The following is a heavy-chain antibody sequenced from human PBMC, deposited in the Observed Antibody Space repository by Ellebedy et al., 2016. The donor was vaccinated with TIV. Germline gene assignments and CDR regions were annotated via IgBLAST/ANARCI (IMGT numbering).Heavy chain of an antibody. CDR2: IIPILGIA. J-gene: IGHJ4*02. D-gene: IGHD2-2*01. CDR3: ATFNQSYIVVWISFDY. Sequence: AASVKVSCKASGGTFSSYAISWVRQAPGQGLEWMGRIIPILGIANYAQKFQGRVTMTEDTSTDTAYMELSSLRSEDTAVYYCATFNQSYIVVWISFDYWGQGTLVTVSS. CDR1: GGTFSSYA. V-gene: IGHV1-69*04.